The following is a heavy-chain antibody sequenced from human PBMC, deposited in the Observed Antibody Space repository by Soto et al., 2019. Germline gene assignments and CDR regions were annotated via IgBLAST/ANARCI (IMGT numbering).Heavy chain of an antibody. D-gene: IGHD3-10*01. Sequence: QVQLVQSGPEVKKPGSSVKVSCTASGGTFNSYTLNWVRQAPGQRPEWVGRVNPIVGMSTSASKFQGRVTLTADKSTNRPYMHLTGLKSEDTAVYYCATSYGSGGTHFDSWGQGTLVTVAS. CDR3: ATSYGSGGTHFDS. CDR2: VNPIVGMS. J-gene: IGHJ4*02. CDR1: GGTFNSYT. V-gene: IGHV1-69*02.